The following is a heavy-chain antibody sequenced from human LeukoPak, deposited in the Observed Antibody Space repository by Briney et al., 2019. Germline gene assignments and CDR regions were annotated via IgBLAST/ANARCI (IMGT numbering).Heavy chain of an antibody. Sequence: SVKVSCKASGGTFSSYAISWVRQAPGQGLEWMGRIIPIFGTANYAQKFQGRVTITTDESTSTAYMELSSLRSEGTAVYYCARERDCSGGSCPFDYWGQGTLVTVSS. CDR1: GGTFSSYA. J-gene: IGHJ4*02. D-gene: IGHD2-15*01. V-gene: IGHV1-69*05. CDR3: ARERDCSGGSCPFDY. CDR2: IIPIFGTA.